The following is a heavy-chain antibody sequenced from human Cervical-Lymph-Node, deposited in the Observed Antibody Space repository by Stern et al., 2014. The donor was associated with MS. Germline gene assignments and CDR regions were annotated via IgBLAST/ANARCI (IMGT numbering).Heavy chain of an antibody. D-gene: IGHD2-2*01. CDR3: ARHPGVPATIAYYGLDV. Sequence: QVQLQESGPGLMRPSETLSLNCTVSGGSISSSNYYWGWIRQPPGKGLEWIGSIYYSGRTYYNPSLKSRVTISVDTSKNQFSLKLNSVTAADTAVYYCARHPGVPATIAYYGLDVWGQGTTVTVSS. J-gene: IGHJ6*02. V-gene: IGHV4-39*01. CDR2: IYYSGRT. CDR1: GGSISSSNYY.